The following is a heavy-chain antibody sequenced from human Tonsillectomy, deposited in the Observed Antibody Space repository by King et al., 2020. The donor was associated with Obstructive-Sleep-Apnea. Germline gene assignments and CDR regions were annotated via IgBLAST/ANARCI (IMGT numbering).Heavy chain of an antibody. V-gene: IGHV4-59*01. CDR3: ARNLSPTD. D-gene: IGHD4-17*01. CDR1: GCSIRTYY. J-gene: IGHJ4*02. Sequence: VQLQESGPGLVKPSETLSLTCTVSGCSIRTYYWSWIRQPPGKGLEWIGYLFYSWSTNYNPSLKSRVTISVDTSKNQFSLRLSSVTAADTAVYYCARNLSPTDWGQGTLVTVSS. CDR2: LFYSWST.